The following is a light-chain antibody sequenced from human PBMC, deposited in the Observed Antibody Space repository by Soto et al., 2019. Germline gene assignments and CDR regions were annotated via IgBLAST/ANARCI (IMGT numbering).Light chain of an antibody. Sequence: QSVLTQPPSASGTPGQRVTLSCSGSNSNIGRNTVNWYRQLPGTAPKLLVFSTDQRPSGVPDRFSGSKSGTSASLAISGLQSEDEAEYYCAAWDDNLNGPVFGGGTQRTVL. CDR1: NSNIGRNT. CDR2: STD. J-gene: IGLJ7*01. CDR3: AAWDDNLNGPV. V-gene: IGLV1-44*01.